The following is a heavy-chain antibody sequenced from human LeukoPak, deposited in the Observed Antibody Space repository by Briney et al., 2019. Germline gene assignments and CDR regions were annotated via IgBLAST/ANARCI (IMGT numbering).Heavy chain of an antibody. J-gene: IGHJ4*02. CDR3: ARGSAPGTGPPSLDS. Sequence: SQTLSLTCSVSGGSLGKYYWTWIRQPPGKRLEWIGYVYYTGNLNYNPSLDHRVSLSIDTSKNQFSLSLSSVTAADTAVYYCARGSAPGTGPPSLDSWGQGTLVTVSS. V-gene: IGHV4-59*01. CDR1: GGSLGKYY. D-gene: IGHD6-13*01. CDR2: VYYTGNL.